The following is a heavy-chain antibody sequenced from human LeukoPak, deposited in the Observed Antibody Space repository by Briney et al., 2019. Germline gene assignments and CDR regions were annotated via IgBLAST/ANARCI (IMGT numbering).Heavy chain of an antibody. V-gene: IGHV4-59*01. J-gene: IGHJ4*02. CDR2: IYYSGST. Sequence: SESLSLTCTVSGGSISSYYWSWIRQPPGKGLEWIGYIYYSGSTSYNPSLKSRVTISADTSKNQFSLKLTSVTAADSAVYYCARAPIHYYFDYWGQGTLVTVSS. D-gene: IGHD5-18*01. CDR3: ARAPIHYYFDY. CDR1: GGSISSYY.